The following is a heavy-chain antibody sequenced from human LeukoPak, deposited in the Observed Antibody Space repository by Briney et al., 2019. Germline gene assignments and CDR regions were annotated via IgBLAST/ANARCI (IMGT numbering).Heavy chain of an antibody. V-gene: IGHV3-21*01. J-gene: IGHJ3*02. CDR2: ISSTSSYI. CDR1: GFTLNSYT. CDR3: ARPAVTTRSLDAFDI. Sequence: GGSLRLSCAASGFTLNSYTLSWVRQAPGKGLEWVSSISSTSSYIHYADSVKGRFSISRDNPDNVVYLQMNSLRAEDTAVYYCARPAVTTRSLDAFDIWGQGTMVTVSS. D-gene: IGHD4-17*01.